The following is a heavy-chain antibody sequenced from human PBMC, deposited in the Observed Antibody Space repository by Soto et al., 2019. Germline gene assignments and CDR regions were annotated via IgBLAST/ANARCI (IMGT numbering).Heavy chain of an antibody. CDR3: AREPPGAAAGRDAFDI. D-gene: IGHD6-13*01. J-gene: IGHJ3*02. V-gene: IGHV1-69*04. Sequence: ASVKVSCKASGGTFSSYTISWVRQAPGQGLEGMGRIIPILGIANYAQKFQGRVTITADKSTSTAYMELSSLRSEDTAVYYCAREPPGAAAGRDAFDIWGQGTMVTVSS. CDR1: GGTFSSYT. CDR2: IIPILGIA.